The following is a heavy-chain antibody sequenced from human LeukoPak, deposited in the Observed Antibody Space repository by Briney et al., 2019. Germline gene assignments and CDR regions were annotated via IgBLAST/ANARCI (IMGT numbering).Heavy chain of an antibody. CDR2: ISSSSSYI. CDR1: GFTFSSYS. D-gene: IGHD6-13*01. Sequence: GGSLRLSCAASGFTFSSYSMNWVRQAPGKGLEWVSSISSSSSYIYYADSVKGRFTISRDNSKNTLYLQMNSLRAEDTAVYYCAKLCSWSPRDAFDIWGQGTMVTVSS. V-gene: IGHV3-21*04. CDR3: AKLCSWSPRDAFDI. J-gene: IGHJ3*02.